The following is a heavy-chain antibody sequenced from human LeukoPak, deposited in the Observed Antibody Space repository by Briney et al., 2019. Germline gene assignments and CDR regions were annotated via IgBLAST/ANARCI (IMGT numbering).Heavy chain of an antibody. CDR1: GFTFSSYA. D-gene: IGHD3-10*01. V-gene: IGHV3-30-3*01. CDR3: ARGGSGSHLRY. CDR2: ISYDGSNK. J-gene: IGHJ4*02. Sequence: GGSLRLSCAASGFTFSSYAMPWVRQAPGKGLEWVAVISYDGSNKYYADSVKGRFTISRDNSKNTLYLQMNSLRAEDTAAYYCARGGSGSHLRYWGQGTLVTVSS.